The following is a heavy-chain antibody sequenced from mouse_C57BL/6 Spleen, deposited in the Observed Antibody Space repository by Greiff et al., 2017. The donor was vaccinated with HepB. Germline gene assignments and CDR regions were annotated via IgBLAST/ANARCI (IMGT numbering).Heavy chain of an antibody. CDR2: IHPNSGST. J-gene: IGHJ1*03. Sequence: VQLQQPGAELVKPGASVKLSCKASGYTFTSYWMNWVKQRPGQGLEWIGMIHPNSGSTNYNEKFKSKATLTVDKSSSTAYMQLSSLTSEDSAVYYCARWYYGSGYGGYFDVWGTGTTVTVSS. D-gene: IGHD1-1*01. V-gene: IGHV1-64*01. CDR1: GYTFTSYW. CDR3: ARWYYGSGYGGYFDV.